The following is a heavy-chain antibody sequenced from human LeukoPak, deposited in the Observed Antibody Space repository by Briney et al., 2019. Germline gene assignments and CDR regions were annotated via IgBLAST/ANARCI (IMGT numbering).Heavy chain of an antibody. V-gene: IGHV4-4*02. D-gene: IGHD2-8*01. CDR2: IYHSGST. J-gene: IGHJ6*02. CDR3: ARDCTNGVCYSRPYYYYGMDV. CDR1: GGSICSSNW. Sequence: SGTLSLTCAVSGGSICSSNWWSWVRQPPGKGLEWIGEIYHSGSTNYNPSLKSRVTISVDKSKNQFSLKLSSVTAADTAVYYCARDCTNGVCYSRPYYYYGMDVWGQGTTVTVSS.